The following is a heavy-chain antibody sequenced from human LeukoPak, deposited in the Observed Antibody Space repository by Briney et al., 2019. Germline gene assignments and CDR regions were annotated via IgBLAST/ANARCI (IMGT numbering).Heavy chain of an antibody. CDR2: INPNSGGT. Sequence: GASVKVSCKASGYTFTGYYMHWVRQAPGQGLEWMGWINPNSGGTNYAQKFQGWVTMTRDTSISTAYMELSRLRSDDTAVYYCVRGRYNWNAPPDYWGQGTLVTVSS. CDR1: GYTFTGYY. V-gene: IGHV1-2*04. CDR3: VRGRYNWNAPPDY. D-gene: IGHD1-1*01. J-gene: IGHJ4*02.